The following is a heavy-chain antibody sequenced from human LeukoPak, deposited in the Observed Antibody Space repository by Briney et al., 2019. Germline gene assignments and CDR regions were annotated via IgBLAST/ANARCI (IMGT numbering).Heavy chain of an antibody. V-gene: IGHV4-39*01. CDR2: ISYSGIT. Sequence: SETLSLTCTVFGVSVTTSGYYGAWIRQPPGRGLEWIGSISYSGITYYKPSLGGRVTISGDTAKNQFSLKLSSVTAAHTAVYYCARHNDYASLMDVWGQGTTVTVSS. J-gene: IGHJ6*02. CDR1: GVSVTTSGYY. CDR3: ARHNDYASLMDV. D-gene: IGHD2-2*01.